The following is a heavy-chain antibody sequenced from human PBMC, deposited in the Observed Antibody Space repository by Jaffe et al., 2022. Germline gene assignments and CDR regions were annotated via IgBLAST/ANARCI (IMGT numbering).Heavy chain of an antibody. V-gene: IGHV3-48*01. J-gene: IGHJ6*03. CDR1: GFTFSSYS. CDR3: AREYYDFWSGFMLVDSYYFYMDV. D-gene: IGHD3-3*01. Sequence: EVQLVESGGGLVQPGGSLRLSCAASGFTFSSYSMNWVRQAPGKGLEWVSYISSSSSTIYYADSVKGRFTISRDNAKNSLYLQMNSLRAEDTAVYYCAREYYDFWSGFMLVDSYYFYMDVWGKGTTVTVSS. CDR2: ISSSSSTI.